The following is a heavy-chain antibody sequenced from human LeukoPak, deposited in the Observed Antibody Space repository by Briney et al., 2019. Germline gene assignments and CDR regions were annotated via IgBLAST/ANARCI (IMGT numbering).Heavy chain of an antibody. CDR1: GFTFSSYG. CDR3: AKDPVARDEYFQH. D-gene: IGHD6-19*01. V-gene: IGHV3-30*18. CDR2: ISYDGSNK. Sequence: PGGSLRLSCAASGFTFSSYGMHWVRQAPGKGLEWVAVISYDGSNKYYADSVKGRFTISRDNSKNPLYLQMNSLRAEDTAVYYCAKDPVARDEYFQHWGQGTLVTVSS. J-gene: IGHJ1*01.